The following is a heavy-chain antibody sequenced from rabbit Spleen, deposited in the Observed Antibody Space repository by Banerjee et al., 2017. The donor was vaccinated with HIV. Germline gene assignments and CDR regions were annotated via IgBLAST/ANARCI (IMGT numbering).Heavy chain of an antibody. J-gene: IGHJ6*01. CDR1: GFSFSDKAV. D-gene: IGHD8-1*01. Sequence: QSLEESGGDLVKPGASLKLSCTASGFSFSDKAVMCWVRQAPGKGLEWIACINAVTGRAVYASWAKGRFTFSKTSSTTVTLQMTSLTAADTATYFCARDTGSSFSSYGMDLWGPGTLVTVS. CDR3: ARDTGSSFSSYGMDL. V-gene: IGHV1S40*01. CDR2: INAVTGRA.